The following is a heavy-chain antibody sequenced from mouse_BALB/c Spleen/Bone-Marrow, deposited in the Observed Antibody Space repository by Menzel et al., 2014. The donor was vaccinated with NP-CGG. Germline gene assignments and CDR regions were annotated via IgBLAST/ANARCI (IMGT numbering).Heavy chain of an antibody. CDR2: ILPGSGST. V-gene: IGHV1-9*01. CDR1: GYTFSSYW. CDR3: ARAYYVNYDAMDY. J-gene: IGHJ4*01. Sequence: VQLQQSGAELMKPGASMKISCKATGYTFSSYWIEWVKQRPGHGLEWIGEILPGSGSTNYNERFKGKATFTADTSSNTAYMHLSSLTSEDSAVYYCARAYYVNYDAMDYWGQGTSVTVSS. D-gene: IGHD2-10*01.